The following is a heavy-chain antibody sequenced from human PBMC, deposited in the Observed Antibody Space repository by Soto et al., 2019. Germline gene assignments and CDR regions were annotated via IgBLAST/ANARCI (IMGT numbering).Heavy chain of an antibody. Sequence: PGGSLRLSCAASGFTFGTYAMHWVRQAPGKGLQWVAVISSDGTDKYNTDSVRGRFNISRDNSNSTLFLQMNSLRPEDTAVYFCARSARVVTRDAFDIWGQGTLVTVSS. D-gene: IGHD2-21*02. CDR2: ISSDGTDK. V-gene: IGHV3-30-3*01. CDR3: ARSARVVTRDAFDI. J-gene: IGHJ3*02. CDR1: GFTFGTYA.